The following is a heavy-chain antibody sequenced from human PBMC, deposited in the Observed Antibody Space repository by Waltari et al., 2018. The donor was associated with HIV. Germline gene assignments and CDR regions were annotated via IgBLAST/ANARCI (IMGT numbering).Heavy chain of an antibody. J-gene: IGHJ2*01. CDR2: INHSGST. CDR1: GGSFSGYY. CDR3: ARRRYDFWSDWYFDL. V-gene: IGHV4-34*01. Sequence: QVQLQQWGAGLLKPSETLSLTCAVYGGSFSGYYWSWIRQPPGKGLEWIGEINHSGSTNYNPSLKSRVTTSVDTSKNQFSLKLSSVTAADTAVYYCARRRYDFWSDWYFDLWGRGTLVTVSS. D-gene: IGHD3-3*01.